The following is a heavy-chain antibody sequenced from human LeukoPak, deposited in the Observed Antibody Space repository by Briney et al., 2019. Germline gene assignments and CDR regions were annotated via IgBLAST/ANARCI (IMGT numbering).Heavy chain of an antibody. CDR3: ARSRDTAMPTDY. J-gene: IGHJ4*02. V-gene: IGHV4-34*01. CDR2: INHSGSS. Sequence: SETLSLTCAVYGGSFSCYYWSWIRQPAGKGLEWIGEINHSGSSNYNPSLKSRVTISVDTSKNQFSLKLSSVTAADTAVYYCARSRDTAMPTDYWGQGTLVTVSS. CDR1: GGSFSCYY. D-gene: IGHD5-18*01.